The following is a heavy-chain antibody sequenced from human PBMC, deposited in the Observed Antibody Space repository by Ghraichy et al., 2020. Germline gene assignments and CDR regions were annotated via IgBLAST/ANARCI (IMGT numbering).Heavy chain of an antibody. D-gene: IGHD2-15*01. J-gene: IGHJ5*02. Sequence: LSLTCAASGFTVSSNYMSWVRQAPGKGLEWVSVIYSGGSTYYADSVKGRFTISRDNSKNTLYLQMNSLRAEDTAVYYCAREGGSCRSGRCNWFDPWGQGTLVTVSS. CDR2: IYSGGST. CDR3: AREGGSCRSGRCNWFDP. V-gene: IGHV3-53*01. CDR1: GFTVSSNY.